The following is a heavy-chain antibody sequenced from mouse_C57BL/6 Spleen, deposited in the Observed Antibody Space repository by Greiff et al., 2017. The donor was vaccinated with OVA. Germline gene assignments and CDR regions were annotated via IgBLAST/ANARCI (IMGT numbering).Heavy chain of an antibody. D-gene: IGHD6-1*01. CDR3: ARRQLKPWFAY. V-gene: IGHV1-9*01. J-gene: IGHJ3*01. CDR2: ILPGSGST. Sequence: QVQLQQSGAALMKPGASVTLSCTASGYSFTGYWIEWVKQRPGHGLEWIGEILPGSGSTNYNEKFKGKATFTADTSSNTAYMQISSLTAEDSAIYYCARRQLKPWFAYWGQGTLVTVSA. CDR1: GYSFTGYW.